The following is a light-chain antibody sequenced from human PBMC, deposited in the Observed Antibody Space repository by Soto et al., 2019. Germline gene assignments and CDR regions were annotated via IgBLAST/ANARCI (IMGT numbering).Light chain of an antibody. CDR2: RNT. CDR3: SVWDANLSAWV. CDR1: SSNIGKNY. Sequence: QYVLTQPPSASGTPGQRVTSSCYGSSSNIGKNYVYWYQQLPGRAPKLLIYRNTQRPSGVPDQFSGSKSGTSASLAIGGLRSEDDADYYCSVWDANLSAWVFGGGTKLTVL. J-gene: IGLJ3*02. V-gene: IGLV1-47*01.